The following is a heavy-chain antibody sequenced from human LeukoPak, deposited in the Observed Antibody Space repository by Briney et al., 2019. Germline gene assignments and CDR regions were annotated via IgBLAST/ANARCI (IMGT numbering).Heavy chain of an antibody. CDR3: ARAYDITDWFDP. V-gene: IGHV4-4*07. J-gene: IGHJ5*02. CDR1: GGSISSYY. Sequence: PSETLSLTCTVSGGSISSYYWSWIRQPAGKGLEWIGRVYSTGSTNYNPSLKSRVTLSVDTSKNQFSLRLTSVTAADTAVYYCARAYDITDWFDPWGQGTLVTVSS. D-gene: IGHD3-9*01. CDR2: VYSTGST.